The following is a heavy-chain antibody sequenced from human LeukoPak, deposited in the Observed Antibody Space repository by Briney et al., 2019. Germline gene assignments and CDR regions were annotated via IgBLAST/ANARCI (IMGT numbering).Heavy chain of an antibody. CDR3: ARRSTPAGTDY. D-gene: IGHD6-13*01. CDR1: GGSISSYY. J-gene: IGHJ4*02. Sequence: PSETLSLTCTVSGGSISSYYWSWIRQPPGKGQEWVGYIYYSGSTNYNPSLKSRVTISIDTSKKQFSLKVNSVTAADTAVYYCARRSTPAGTDYWGQGTLVTVSS. V-gene: IGHV4-59*12. CDR2: IYYSGST.